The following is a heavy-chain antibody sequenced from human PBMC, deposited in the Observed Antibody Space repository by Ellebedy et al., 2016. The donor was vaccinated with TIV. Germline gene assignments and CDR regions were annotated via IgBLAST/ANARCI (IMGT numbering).Heavy chain of an antibody. V-gene: IGHV3-64*01. Sequence: GESLNISCAASGFTFSSYVMHWVRQAPGKGLEYVSAISSNGGSKYYANSVKGRFTITRDNSKHKLYLQMGSLRAEDMAVYYCAWVAEPYGGNGFDSWGQGTLVTVSS. CDR1: GFTFSSYV. CDR3: AWVAEPYGGNGFDS. D-gene: IGHD4-23*01. CDR2: ISSNGGSK. J-gene: IGHJ5*01.